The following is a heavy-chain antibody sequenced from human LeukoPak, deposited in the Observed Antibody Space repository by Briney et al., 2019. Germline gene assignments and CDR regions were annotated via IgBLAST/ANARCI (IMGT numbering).Heavy chain of an antibody. J-gene: IGHJ4*02. V-gene: IGHV3-23*01. CDR3: AKGVGATTTRDY. CDR2: ITPGGGT. D-gene: IGHD1-26*01. CDR1: EFTFSSYV. Sequence: SGGSLRLSCAASEFTFSSYVMAWVRQAPGKGLEWVSTITPGGGTYYADSVKGRFTISRDNSKNTLYLQMNSLRAEDTAVYYCAKGVGATTTRDYWGQGTLVTVSS.